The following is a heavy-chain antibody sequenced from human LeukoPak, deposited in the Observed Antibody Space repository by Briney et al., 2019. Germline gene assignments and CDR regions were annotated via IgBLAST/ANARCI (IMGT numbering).Heavy chain of an antibody. D-gene: IGHD1-26*01. V-gene: IGHV4-61*02. J-gene: IGHJ4*02. CDR3: ARDLWELQAGFDY. CDR2: IYSSGST. CDR1: GGSISSGSYY. Sequence: SQTLSLTCTVSGGSISSGSYYWSWIRQPAGKGLEWIGRIYSSGSTNYNPSLKSRVTISLDTSKNQFSLKLSSVTAADTAVYYCARDLWELQAGFDYWGQGTLVTVSS.